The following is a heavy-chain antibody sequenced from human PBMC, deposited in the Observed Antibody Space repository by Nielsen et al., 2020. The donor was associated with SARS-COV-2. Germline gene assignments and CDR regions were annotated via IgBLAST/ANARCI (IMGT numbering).Heavy chain of an antibody. J-gene: IGHJ4*02. CDR2: IDPSDSYT. V-gene: IGHV5-10-1*01. CDR1: GYSFTSYW. CDR3: ARLQWVDTATVTLPDY. Sequence: GEALKISCKGSGYSFTSYWISWVRQMPGKGLEWMGRIDPSDSYTNYSPSFQGHVTISADKSISTAYLQWSSLKASDTAMYYCARLQWVDTATVTLPDYWGQGTLVTVSS. D-gene: IGHD5-18*01.